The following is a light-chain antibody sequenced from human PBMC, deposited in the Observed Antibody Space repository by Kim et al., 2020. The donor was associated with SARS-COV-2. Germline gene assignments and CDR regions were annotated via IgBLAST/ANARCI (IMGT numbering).Light chain of an antibody. J-gene: IGLJ2*01. Sequence: GETFTISASRRSGSMDDNYVQWYQQRPGGVPTTVSYEDDQRPSGVSDRFSGSIDNSSNSASLTISGLRTEDEADYYCQSYNRDNVIFGGGTQLTVL. CDR1: SGSMDDNY. CDR3: QSYNRDNVI. V-gene: IGLV6-57*03. CDR2: EDD.